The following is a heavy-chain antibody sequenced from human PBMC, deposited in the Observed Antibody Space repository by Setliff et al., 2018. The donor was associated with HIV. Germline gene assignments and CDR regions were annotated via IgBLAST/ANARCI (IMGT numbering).Heavy chain of an antibody. CDR2: IGTGGDT. CDR1: GFTFSDYD. V-gene: IGHV3-13*01. J-gene: IGHJ4*02. Sequence: GGSLRLSCEASGFTFSDYDFHWVRQAAGKGLEWVSAIGTGGDTYYADSLKGRFTISRDNAKNSLYLQMSSLRAEDTAVYYCARAVHSGWYYFDYWGQGTLVTVSS. CDR3: ARAVHSGWYYFDY. D-gene: IGHD6-19*01.